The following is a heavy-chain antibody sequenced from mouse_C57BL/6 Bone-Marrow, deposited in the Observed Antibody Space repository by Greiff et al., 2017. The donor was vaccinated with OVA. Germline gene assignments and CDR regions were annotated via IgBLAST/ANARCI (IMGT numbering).Heavy chain of an antibody. CDR3: AKNEDDGSSVGAMDY. CDR2: IWRGGST. D-gene: IGHD1-1*01. V-gene: IGHV2-5*01. CDR1: GFSLTSYG. Sequence: QVQLQQSGPGLVQPSQSLSITCTVSGFSLTSYGVHWVRQSPGKGLEWLGVIWRGGSTDYNAAFMSRLSITKDNSKSQVFFKMNSLQADDTAIYYCAKNEDDGSSVGAMDYWGQGTSVTVSS. J-gene: IGHJ4*01.